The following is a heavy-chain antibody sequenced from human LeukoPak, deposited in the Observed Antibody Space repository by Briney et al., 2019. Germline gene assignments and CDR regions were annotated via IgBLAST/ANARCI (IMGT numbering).Heavy chain of an antibody. J-gene: IGHJ4*02. CDR3: ARGTLYYYDSSGPLFDY. CDR1: GYTFTGYY. Sequence: ASVKVSCTASGYTFTGYYMHWVRQAPGQGLEWMGWINPNSGGTNYAQKFQGWVTMTRDTSISTAYMELSRLRSDDTAVYYCARGTLYYYDSSGPLFDYWGQGTLVTVSS. V-gene: IGHV1-2*04. CDR2: INPNSGGT. D-gene: IGHD3-22*01.